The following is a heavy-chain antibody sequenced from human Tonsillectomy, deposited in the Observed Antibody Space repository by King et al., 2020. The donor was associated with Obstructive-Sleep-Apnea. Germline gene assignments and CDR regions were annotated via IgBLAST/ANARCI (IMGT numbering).Heavy chain of an antibody. CDR1: GGSISSYY. CDR2: IYYSGST. J-gene: IGHJ6*02. V-gene: IGHV4-59*08. CDR3: ARAEGYYYGMDV. Sequence: VQLQESGPGLVKPSETLSLTCTVSGGSISSYYWSWIRQPPGEGLEWIGDIYYSGSTKYNPPLKSRVTIPLHTSKNQFSLKLGSVSAADTAVYYCARAEGYYYGMDVWGQGTTVTVSS.